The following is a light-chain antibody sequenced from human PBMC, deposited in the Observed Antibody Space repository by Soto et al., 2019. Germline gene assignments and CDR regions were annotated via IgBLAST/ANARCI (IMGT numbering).Light chain of an antibody. V-gene: IGKV3-20*01. CDR3: QQYGTSYT. J-gene: IGKJ2*01. Sequence: EVVLTQSPGTLSLSPGERATLSCRASQSVSSGYLSWYQQKTGQPPRLLIYDASSRPTGIPDRFSGSWSGKDFIITSSRLDHEDFAVYYCQQYGTSYTFGQGTKLEI. CDR1: QSVSSGY. CDR2: DAS.